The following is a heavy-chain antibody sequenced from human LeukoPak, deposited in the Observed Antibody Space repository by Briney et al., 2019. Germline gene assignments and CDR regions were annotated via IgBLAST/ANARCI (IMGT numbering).Heavy chain of an antibody. J-gene: IGHJ5*02. CDR2: IIPIFSTA. Sequence: SVKVSCKASGYTFTSNYIHWVRQAPGQGLEWMGGIIPIFSTANYAQKFQGRVTITADESTSTAYMELSSLRSEDTAVYYCARAFSYSGYDAWGQGTLVTVSS. D-gene: IGHD5-12*01. CDR3: ARAFSYSGYDA. CDR1: GYTFTSNY. V-gene: IGHV1-69*13.